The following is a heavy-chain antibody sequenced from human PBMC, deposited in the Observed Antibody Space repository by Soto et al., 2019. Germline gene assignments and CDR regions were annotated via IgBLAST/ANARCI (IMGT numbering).Heavy chain of an antibody. Sequence: EVQLVESGGGLVQPGGSLRLSCAASGFTFSSYWMHWVRQAPGKGLVWVSRINSDGSSTSYADSVKGRFTISRDNAKNTLYLQMNSLRAEDTAVYYCARTQRYDFWSGYPHRYYYYYYMDVWGNGTTVTVSS. CDR2: INSDGSST. CDR3: ARTQRYDFWSGYPHRYYYYYYMDV. V-gene: IGHV3-74*01. J-gene: IGHJ6*03. CDR1: GFTFSSYW. D-gene: IGHD3-3*01.